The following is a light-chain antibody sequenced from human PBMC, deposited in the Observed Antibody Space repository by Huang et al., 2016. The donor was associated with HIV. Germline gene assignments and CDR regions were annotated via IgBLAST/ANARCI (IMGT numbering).Light chain of an antibody. Sequence: DIVMTQSPDSLTVSLGERPTINCKSSQSVLYNSTNKNYLAWYQQKPGQSPKLLIYWASTRESGVPDRFNGSGSGTDFTLTISSLQAENVAIYYCQQYYTAPWTFGQGTKLEIK. CDR3: QQYYTAPWT. CDR2: WAS. V-gene: IGKV4-1*01. CDR1: QSVLYNSTNKNY. J-gene: IGKJ2*02.